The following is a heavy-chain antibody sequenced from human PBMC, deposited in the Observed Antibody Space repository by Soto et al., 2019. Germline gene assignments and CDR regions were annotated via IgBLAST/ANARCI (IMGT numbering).Heavy chain of an antibody. V-gene: IGHV3-48*02. CDR1: GFTFSSYS. CDR3: ARSLIRAPSLFGFDP. Sequence: GGSLRLSCAASGFTFSSYSMNWVRQAPGKGLEWVSYISSSSSTIYYADSVKGRFTISRDNAKNSLYLQMNSLRDEDTAVYYCARSLIRAPSLFGFDPLGQGTLVTVSS. CDR2: ISSSSSTI. J-gene: IGHJ5*02. D-gene: IGHD2-21*01.